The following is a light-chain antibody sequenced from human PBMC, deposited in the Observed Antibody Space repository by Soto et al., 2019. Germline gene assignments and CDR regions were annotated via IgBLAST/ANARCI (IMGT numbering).Light chain of an antibody. CDR3: QQYNNWPLT. CDR1: QSISSN. Sequence: ETVMTQSPATLSVSPGERATLSCRASQSISSNLAWFQQKPGQAPRLLIYDASTMATGFPARFSGSGSGTEFTLTISSLQSEDFAVYYCQQYNNWPLTFGGGGKVDIK. J-gene: IGKJ4*01. V-gene: IGKV3-15*01. CDR2: DAS.